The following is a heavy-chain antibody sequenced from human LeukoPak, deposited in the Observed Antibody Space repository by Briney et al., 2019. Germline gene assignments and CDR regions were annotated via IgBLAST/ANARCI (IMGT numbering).Heavy chain of an antibody. Sequence: SGPGLVKPSETLSLTCTVSGGSISSYYWSWIRQPAGKGLEWIGRIYTSGSTNYNPSLKSRVTMSVDTSKNQFSLKLSSVTAADTAVYYCARYRPQFIAAAGTAFDIWGQGTMVTVSS. CDR1: GGSISSYY. V-gene: IGHV4-4*07. CDR3: ARYRPQFIAAAGTAFDI. D-gene: IGHD6-13*01. CDR2: IYTSGST. J-gene: IGHJ3*02.